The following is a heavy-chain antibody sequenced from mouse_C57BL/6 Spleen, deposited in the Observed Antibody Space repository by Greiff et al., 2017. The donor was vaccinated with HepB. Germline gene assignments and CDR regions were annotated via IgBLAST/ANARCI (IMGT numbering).Heavy chain of an antibody. CDR2: IHPNSGST. CDR3: ARWVYGNYYAMDY. J-gene: IGHJ4*01. CDR1: GYTFTSYW. V-gene: IGHV1-64*01. D-gene: IGHD2-1*01. Sequence: QVQLQQPGAELVKPGASVKLSCKASGYTFTSYWMHWVKQRPGQGLEWIGMIHPNSGSTNYNEKFKSKATLTVDKSSSTANMQLSSLTSEDSAVYYCARWVYGNYYAMDYWGQGTSVTVSS.